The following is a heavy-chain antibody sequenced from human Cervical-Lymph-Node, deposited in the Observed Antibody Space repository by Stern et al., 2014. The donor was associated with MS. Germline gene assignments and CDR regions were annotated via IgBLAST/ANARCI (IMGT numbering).Heavy chain of an antibody. CDR3: AKSTVTSLSDY. V-gene: IGHV3-23*01. Sequence: EVQLLVSGGGLVQPGGSLRLSCAASGFTFSSYAMSWVRQAPGKGLEWVSAISGSGGSTYYADSVKGRFTFTRETSKNTLYPHMNSQRAEDTAVYYCAKSTVTSLSDYWGQGTLVTVSS. CDR2: ISGSGGST. D-gene: IGHD4-17*01. CDR1: GFTFSSYA. J-gene: IGHJ4*02.